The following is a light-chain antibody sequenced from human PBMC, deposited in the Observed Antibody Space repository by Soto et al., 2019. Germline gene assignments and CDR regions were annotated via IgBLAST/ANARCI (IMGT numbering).Light chain of an antibody. CDR1: QAITNS. J-gene: IGKJ5*01. Sequence: DLQMTQSPSSLSASVGDRVTITCRATQAITNSLAWFQQKPGKAPKSLIYDASTLQSGVPSRFRGSGSGTDFTLTISTLQPEDVATYYCQQYKAYPITFGQGTRLEIE. CDR2: DAS. V-gene: IGKV1-16*01. CDR3: QQYKAYPIT.